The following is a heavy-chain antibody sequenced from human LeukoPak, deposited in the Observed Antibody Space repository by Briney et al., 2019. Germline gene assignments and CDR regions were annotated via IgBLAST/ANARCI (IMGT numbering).Heavy chain of an antibody. D-gene: IGHD3-16*02. CDR3: ARDVRIYDYVWGSYRYYFDY. CDR2: IYYSGST. CDR1: GGSFSGYY. V-gene: IGHV4-59*01. J-gene: IGHJ4*02. Sequence: SETLSLTCAVYGGSFSGYYWSWIRQPPGKGLEWIGYIYYSGSTNYNPSLKSRVTISVDTSKNQFSLKLSSVTAADTAVYYCARDVRIYDYVWGSYRYYFDYWGQGTLVTVSS.